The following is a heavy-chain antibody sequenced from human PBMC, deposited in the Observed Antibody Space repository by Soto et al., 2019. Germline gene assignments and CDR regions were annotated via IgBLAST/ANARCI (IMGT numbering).Heavy chain of an antibody. J-gene: IGHJ5*02. CDR1: GGSVSSVSYS. D-gene: IGHD4-17*01. Sequence: QLQLHESGPGLVKPSETLSLTCTVSGGSVSSVSYSWAWIRQPPGKGLEWMGTIYYSGNTYYNPSLKSRVTISVDTSKIQFSLRLSSVTAAHTAVYYCAVVTVTTFKCFDPWGQGTLVPVSS. CDR3: AVVTVTTFKCFDP. V-gene: IGHV4-39*01. CDR2: IYYSGNT.